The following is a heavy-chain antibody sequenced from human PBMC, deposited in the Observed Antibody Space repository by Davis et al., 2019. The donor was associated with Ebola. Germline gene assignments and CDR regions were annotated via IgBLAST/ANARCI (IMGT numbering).Heavy chain of an antibody. Sequence: MPGGSLRLSCDVSGGSIISSYWWTWVRQPPGKGLEWIGEIYHSGSINYNASLKSRGTMSLDKSKNQFSLKLTAVTAADTAVYYCARECSDGVHWWFDPWGQGTLVTASS. V-gene: IGHV4-4*02. CDR2: IYHSGSI. J-gene: IGHJ5*02. D-gene: IGHD2-15*01. CDR3: ARECSDGVHWWFDP. CDR1: GGSIISSYW.